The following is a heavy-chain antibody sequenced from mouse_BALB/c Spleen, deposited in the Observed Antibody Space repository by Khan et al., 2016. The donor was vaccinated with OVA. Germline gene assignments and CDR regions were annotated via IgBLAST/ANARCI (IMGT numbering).Heavy chain of an antibody. D-gene: IGHD2-14*01. Sequence: QVQLQQSGAELVKPGASVKMSCKAFGYTFTTYPIEWMKQNHGKSLEWIGNFHPYNDDTKYNEKFKGKANLTVEKSSCTVYLELSRLTSDDSAVYYCAGGTHYYAMDYWGQGTSVTVSS. V-gene: IGHV1-47*01. J-gene: IGHJ4*01. CDR3: AGGTHYYAMDY. CDR1: GYTFTTYP. CDR2: FHPYNDDT.